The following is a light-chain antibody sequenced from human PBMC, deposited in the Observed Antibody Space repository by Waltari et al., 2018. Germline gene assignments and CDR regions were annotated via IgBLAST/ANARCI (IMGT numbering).Light chain of an antibody. CDR1: ALPKQY. V-gene: IGLV3-25*03. CDR3: QLADFTNSYVV. CDR2: KDT. Sequence: SFELTQPISVSVAPGQTARTTCSGNALPKQYVFWYQQRAGQAPVLLIYKDTERPSGIPGRFSGSTSGTTVTLTISGVRAEDEADYYCQLADFTNSYVVFGGGTKLTVL. J-gene: IGLJ2*01.